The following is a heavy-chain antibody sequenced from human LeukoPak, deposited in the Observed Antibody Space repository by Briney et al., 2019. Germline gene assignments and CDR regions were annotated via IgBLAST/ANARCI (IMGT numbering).Heavy chain of an antibody. Sequence: ASVKVSCKASGYTFTSYGISWVRQAPGQGLEWMGWISAYNGNTNYAQKLQGRVTMTTDTSTSTAYMELRSLRSDDTAVYYCARDVVRGAIGPVFDYWGQGTLVTVSS. J-gene: IGHJ4*02. CDR1: GYTFTSYG. D-gene: IGHD3-10*01. V-gene: IGHV1-18*01. CDR2: ISAYNGNT. CDR3: ARDVVRGAIGPVFDY.